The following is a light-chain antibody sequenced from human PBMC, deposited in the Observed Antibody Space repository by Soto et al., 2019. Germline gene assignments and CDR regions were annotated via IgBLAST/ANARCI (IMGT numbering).Light chain of an antibody. CDR1: SSDVGGYNY. V-gene: IGLV2-14*01. J-gene: IGLJ1*01. CDR2: EVS. CDR3: SSYTSSSTYV. Sequence: QSVLTQPASVSGSPGQSTTISCTGTSSDVGGYNYVSWYQQHSGKAPKLMIYEVSYRPSGVSNRFSGSKSGNTASLTISGLQAEDEADYYCSSYTSSSTYVFGTGTKVTVL.